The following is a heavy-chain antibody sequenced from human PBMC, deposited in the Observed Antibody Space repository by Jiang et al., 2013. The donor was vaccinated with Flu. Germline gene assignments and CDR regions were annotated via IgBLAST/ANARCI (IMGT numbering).Heavy chain of an antibody. CDR2: ISAYNGNT. J-gene: IGHJ6*03. D-gene: IGHD1-26*01. V-gene: IGHV1-18*01. Sequence: GISWVRQAPGQGLEWMGWISAYNGNTNYAQKLQGRVTMTTDTSTSTAYMELRSLRSDDTAVYYCARRGARSNPEQYYYYYYYMDVWGKGTTVTVSS. CDR3: ARRGARSNPEQYYYYYYYMDV. CDR1: G.